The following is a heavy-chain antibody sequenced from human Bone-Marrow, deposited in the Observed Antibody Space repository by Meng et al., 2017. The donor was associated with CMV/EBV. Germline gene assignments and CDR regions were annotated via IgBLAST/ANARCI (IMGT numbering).Heavy chain of an antibody. J-gene: IGHJ4*02. CDR3: AREGGELGGDY. CDR1: GFIVSSNY. D-gene: IGHD1-26*01. CDR2: IYSGGST. Sequence: GESLKISCAASGFIVSSNYMRWVRQAPGKGLEWVSVIYSGGSTYYADSVKGRFTISRDNSKNTVSLQMNSLRAEDTAVYYCAREGGELGGDYWGQGTLVTFSS. V-gene: IGHV3-53*01.